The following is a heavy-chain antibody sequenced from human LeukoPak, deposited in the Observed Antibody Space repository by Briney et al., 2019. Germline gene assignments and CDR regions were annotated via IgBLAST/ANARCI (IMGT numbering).Heavy chain of an antibody. CDR1: GGSFSGYY. J-gene: IGHJ4*02. Sequence: SETLSLTCAVYGGSFSGYYWSWIRQPPGKGLEWIGEINHSGSTNYNPSLKSRVTLSVDTSKNQFSLKLSSVTAVDTAVYYCARAEGSSWGQGTLVTVSS. CDR3: ARAEGSS. V-gene: IGHV4-34*01. D-gene: IGHD6-13*01. CDR2: INHSGST.